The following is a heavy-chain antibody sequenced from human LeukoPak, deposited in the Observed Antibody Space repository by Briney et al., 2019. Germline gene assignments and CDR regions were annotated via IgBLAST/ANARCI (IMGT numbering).Heavy chain of an antibody. CDR3: ARSGCSAGSCYSQTVRFDS. Sequence: ASVKVSCKASGYTFTNYGISWVRQAPGQGLEWMAWISAYNGNTDYAQKFQGRVTVTADTPTSTAYMELRSLRSDDTAVYYCARSGCSAGSCYSQTVRFDSWGQGTLVTVSS. CDR2: ISAYNGNT. D-gene: IGHD2-15*01. J-gene: IGHJ4*02. CDR1: GYTFTNYG. V-gene: IGHV1-18*01.